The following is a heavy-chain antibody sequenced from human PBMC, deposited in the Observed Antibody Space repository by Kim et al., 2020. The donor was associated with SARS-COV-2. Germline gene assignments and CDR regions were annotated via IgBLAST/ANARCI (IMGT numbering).Heavy chain of an antibody. CDR2: IYHSGTT. D-gene: IGHD6-13*01. CDR3: ARSLYHAPSNSWVRFDP. CDR1: GGSLSGYY. Sequence: SETQSLTCAVYGGSLSGYYWSWIRQPPGKGLEWIGEIYHSGTTNYNPSLKSRVTISVDTSKNQFSLKLSSVTAADTAVYYCARSLYHAPSNSWVRFDPWGQGTLVTVSS. J-gene: IGHJ5*02. V-gene: IGHV4-34*01.